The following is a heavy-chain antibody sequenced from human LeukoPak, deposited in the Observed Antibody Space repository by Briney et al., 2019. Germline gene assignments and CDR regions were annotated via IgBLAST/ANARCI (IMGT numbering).Heavy chain of an antibody. CDR1: WFTFCNYL. D-gene: IGHD3-10*01. J-gene: IGHJ4*02. CDR3: AKCYYSGSGAFDY. CDR2: IKQDGSEK. V-gene: IGHV3-7*01. Sequence: GGALRLFCAGSWFTFCNYLLSWVRQAPGEGGQWVANIKQDGSEKNYVDSVKGRFTISRDNAKNSLFLQMNSLRAEDTAVYYCAKCYYSGSGAFDYWGQGTLVTVSS.